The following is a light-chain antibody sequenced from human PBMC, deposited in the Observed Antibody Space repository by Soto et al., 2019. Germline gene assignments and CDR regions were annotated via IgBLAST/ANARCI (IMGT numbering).Light chain of an antibody. J-gene: IGLJ1*01. CDR3: SSSTTSSTLV. CDR2: EVY. CDR1: SSDVGGYNS. V-gene: IGLV2-14*01. Sequence: QSALTQPASVSGSPGQSITIPCTGTSSDVGGYNSVSWYQQHPGKAPKLMIYEVYSRPSGISGRFSGFKSGNTASLTISGLQAEDEADYYCSSSTTSSTLVFGTGTKLTVL.